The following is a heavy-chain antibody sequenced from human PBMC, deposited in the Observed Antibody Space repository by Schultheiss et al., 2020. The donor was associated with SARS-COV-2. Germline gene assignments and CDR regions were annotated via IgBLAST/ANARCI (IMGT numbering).Heavy chain of an antibody. V-gene: IGHV6-1*01. CDR2: TYYRSKWYN. J-gene: IGHJ4*02. CDR1: GDSVSSNSAA. Sequence: SQTLSLTCAISGDSVSSNSAAWNWIRQSPSRGLEWLGRTYYRSKWYNDYAVSVKSRITINPDTSKNQFSLQLNSVTPEDTAVYYCASELDLGYCSSTSCYNNYWGQGTLVTVSS. D-gene: IGHD2-2*02. CDR3: ASELDLGYCSSTSCYNNY.